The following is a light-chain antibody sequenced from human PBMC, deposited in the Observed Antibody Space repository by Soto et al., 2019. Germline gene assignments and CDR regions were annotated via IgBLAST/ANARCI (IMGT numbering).Light chain of an antibody. Sequence: EIVLTQSPATLSLSPGERATLSCMATESVVSNYLAWYQLKPGQAPRLLIYDASSRATGIPDRFSGSGSGTDFTLTISRLEPEDFAVYYCQQYGSIPWTFGQGTKVDIK. V-gene: IGKV3-20*01. CDR2: DAS. CDR1: ESVVSNY. J-gene: IGKJ1*01. CDR3: QQYGSIPWT.